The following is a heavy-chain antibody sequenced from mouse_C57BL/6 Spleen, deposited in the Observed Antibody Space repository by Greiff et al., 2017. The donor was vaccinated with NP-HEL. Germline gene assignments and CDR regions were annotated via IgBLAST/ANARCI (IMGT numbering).Heavy chain of an antibody. CDR2: ISGGGGNT. CDR3: ARQGGYGRNYAMDY. CDR1: GFTFSSYT. V-gene: IGHV5-9*01. D-gene: IGHD2-2*01. Sequence: EVKLVESGGGLVKPGGSLKLSCAASGFTFSSYTMSWVRQTPEKRLEWVATISGGGGNTYYPDSVKGRFTISRDNAKNTLHLQMSSLRSEDTALYYCARQGGYGRNYAMDYWGQGTSVTVSS. J-gene: IGHJ4*01.